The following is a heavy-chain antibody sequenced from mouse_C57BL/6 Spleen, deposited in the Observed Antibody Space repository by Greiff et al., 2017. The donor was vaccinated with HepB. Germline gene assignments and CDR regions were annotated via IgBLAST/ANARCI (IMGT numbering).Heavy chain of an antibody. V-gene: IGHV1-53*01. Sequence: QVQLQQPGTELVKPGASVKLSCKASGYTFTSYWMHWVKQRPGQGLEWIGNINPSNGGTNYNEKFKSKATLTVDKSSSAAYVQLSSLTSEASAVYYCARSGVYGYYPWYFDVWGTGTTVTVSS. J-gene: IGHJ1*03. D-gene: IGHD2-3*01. CDR2: INPSNGGT. CDR3: ARSGVYGYYPWYFDV. CDR1: GYTFTSYW.